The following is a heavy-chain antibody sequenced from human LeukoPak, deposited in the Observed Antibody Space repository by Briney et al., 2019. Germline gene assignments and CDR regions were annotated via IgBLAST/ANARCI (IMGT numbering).Heavy chain of an antibody. CDR3: AREPPPYCSSTSRYDY. V-gene: IGHV4-30-2*01. J-gene: IGHJ4*02. Sequence: SQTLSLTCTVSGGSISSGGYYWSWIRQPPGKGLEWIGYIYHSGSTYYNPSLTSRVTISVDRSKNQFSLKLSSVTAADTAVYYYAREPPPYCSSTSRYDYWGQGTLVTVSS. D-gene: IGHD2-2*01. CDR2: IYHSGST. CDR1: GGSISSGGYY.